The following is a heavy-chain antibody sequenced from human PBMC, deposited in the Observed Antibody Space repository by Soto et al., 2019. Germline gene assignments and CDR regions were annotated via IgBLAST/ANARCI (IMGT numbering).Heavy chain of an antibody. CDR2: ISGYNGNT. D-gene: IGHD3-9*01. V-gene: IGHV1-18*04. CDR1: GYTFTNYG. CDR3: ARDSGVRYFGPGGLDY. J-gene: IGHJ4*02. Sequence: QVQLVQSGAEVKKSGASVKVSCKASGYTFTNYGLSWVRQAPGQGLEWMGWISGYNGNTNYAQKLQGRVTMATDTSTTTAYMELRSLRSDDTAGYYCARDSGVRYFGPGGLDYWGQGTLVTVSS.